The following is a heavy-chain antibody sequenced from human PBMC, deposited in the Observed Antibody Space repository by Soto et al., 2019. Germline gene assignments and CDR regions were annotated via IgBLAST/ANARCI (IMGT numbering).Heavy chain of an antibody. CDR1: GFSLTTSEVG. V-gene: IGHV2-5*02. CDR2: IYWDDDE. Sequence: QITLKESGPTLVRPTQTLTLTCTFSGFSLTTSEVGVGWIRQPPGKALEWLALIYWDDDERYNPSLENRLIITKDTSKNQVVLSMTNMDPVDTATYHCARRRRGSGSYSFDYWGQGTLVIVSS. CDR3: ARRRRGSGSYSFDY. D-gene: IGHD3-10*01. J-gene: IGHJ4*02.